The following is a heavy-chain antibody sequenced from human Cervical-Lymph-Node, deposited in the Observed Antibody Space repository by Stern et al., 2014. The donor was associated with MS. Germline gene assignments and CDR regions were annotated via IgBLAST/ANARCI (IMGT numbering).Heavy chain of an antibody. D-gene: IGHD2-2*01. J-gene: IGHJ5*02. CDR2: INPKTGGT. CDR3: ATIPCSSTSCPHH. Sequence: QVQLVESGAEVKQPGASVRVSCKASGYIFGDYYLHWVRQAPGQGLEWMGWINPKTGGTKYSQKFQGRVTMTRDTSVNTAYMEMSNLKYDDTAIYYCATIPCSSTSCPHHWGQGTPVTVSS. CDR1: GYIFGDYY. V-gene: IGHV1-2*02.